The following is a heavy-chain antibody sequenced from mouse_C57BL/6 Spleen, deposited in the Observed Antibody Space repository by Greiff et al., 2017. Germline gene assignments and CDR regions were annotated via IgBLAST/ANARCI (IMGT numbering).Heavy chain of an antibody. J-gene: IGHJ4*01. CDR1: GYAFSSSW. Sequence: LVESGASVKISCKASGYAFSSSWMNWVKQRPGKGLEWIGRIYPGDGDTNYNGKFKGKATLTADKSSSTAYLQLSSLTSEDSAVYFCAWGYDGYYAMDYWGKGTSVTVSS. D-gene: IGHD2-2*01. CDR3: AWGYDGYYAMDY. V-gene: IGHV1-82*01. CDR2: IYPGDGDT.